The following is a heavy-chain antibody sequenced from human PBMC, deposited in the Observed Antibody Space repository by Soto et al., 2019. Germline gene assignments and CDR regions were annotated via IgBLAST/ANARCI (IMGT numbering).Heavy chain of an antibody. CDR2: INPNSGGT. V-gene: IGHV1-2*02. Sequence: GASVKVSCKASGYTFTGYYMHWVRQAPGQGLEWMGWINPNSGGTNYAQKFQGRVTMTRDTSISTAYMELSRLRSDDTAVYYCARARSSSWHDRGSFDYWGQGTLVTVSS. CDR1: GYTFTGYY. J-gene: IGHJ4*02. CDR3: ARARSSSWHDRGSFDY. D-gene: IGHD6-13*01.